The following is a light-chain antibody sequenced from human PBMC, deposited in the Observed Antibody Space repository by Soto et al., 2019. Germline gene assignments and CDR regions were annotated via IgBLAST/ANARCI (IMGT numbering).Light chain of an antibody. CDR1: QSVSSTY. J-gene: IGKJ4*01. Sequence: EIVLTQSPGTLSLSPGERATLSCRASQSVSSTYLAWYQLKPGQAPRLLIYGASSRATGIPHRFSGSGSGTDFALTISRLEPEDFAVYYCQQYGSSPPLTFGGGTKVEI. CDR3: QQYGSSPPLT. CDR2: GAS. V-gene: IGKV3-20*01.